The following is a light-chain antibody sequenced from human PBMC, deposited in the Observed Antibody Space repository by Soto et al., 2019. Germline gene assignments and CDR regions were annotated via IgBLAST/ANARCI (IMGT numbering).Light chain of an antibody. CDR1: QSVSSSY. J-gene: IGKJ4*01. CDR3: QQYGSSPRLT. Sequence: EIVLPQSPGTLSLSPGESATLSCRARQSVSSSYLAWYQQKPGQAPRLLIYGASNRATGIPDRFSGSGSGTDFTLTISRLEPEDFAVYYCQQYGSSPRLTFGGGTKVDIK. CDR2: GAS. V-gene: IGKV3-20*01.